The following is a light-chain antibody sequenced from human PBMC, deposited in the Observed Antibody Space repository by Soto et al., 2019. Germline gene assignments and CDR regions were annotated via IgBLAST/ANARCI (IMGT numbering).Light chain of an antibody. CDR3: QQPFMYT. V-gene: IGKV1-5*03. J-gene: IGKJ2*01. CDR1: QSISSW. CDR2: KAS. Sequence: DIQMTQSPSTLSASVGDRVTITCRASQSISSWLAWYQQKPGKAPKLLIYKASSLESGVPSRFSGSGSGTEFTLTISSLQPDDFATYYCQQPFMYTFGQGTKLEIK.